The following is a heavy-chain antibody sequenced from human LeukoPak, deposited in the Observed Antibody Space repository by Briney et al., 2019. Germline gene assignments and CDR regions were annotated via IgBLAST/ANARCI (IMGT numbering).Heavy chain of an antibody. J-gene: IGHJ4*02. Sequence: GGSLRLSCAASGFTFSSYGMHWARQAPGKGLGWVTFIQFDGSHIFYTDSVRSRFTISRDNSKNTLYLQMSSLRAEDTAVFYCAKTSDQLLYSKLDYWGQGNLVTVSS. V-gene: IGHV3-30*02. D-gene: IGHD2-8*01. CDR3: AKTSDQLLYSKLDY. CDR1: GFTFSSYG. CDR2: IQFDGSHI.